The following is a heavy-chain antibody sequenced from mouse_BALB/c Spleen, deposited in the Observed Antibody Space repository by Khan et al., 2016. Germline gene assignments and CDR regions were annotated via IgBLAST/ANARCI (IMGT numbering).Heavy chain of an antibody. CDR2: INPTSSYT. CDR3: TRNLSYGWFAY. Sequence: QVQLKQSAAELARPGASVKMSCKTSGYTFTYYTIHWVKQRSGQGLEWIGKINPTSSYTEYNQKFKDKTTLTADKSSSTAYMHLLSLTSEDSAVYYYTRNLSYGWFAYWGQGTLVAVAA. CDR1: GYTFTYYT. V-gene: IGHV1-4*02. D-gene: IGHD1-1*01. J-gene: IGHJ3*01.